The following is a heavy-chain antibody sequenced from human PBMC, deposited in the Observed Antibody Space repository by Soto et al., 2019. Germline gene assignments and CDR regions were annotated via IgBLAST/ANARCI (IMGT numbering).Heavy chain of an antibody. CDR3: AKEYGQDAPTWSGYTFGGDSYYYMDV. CDR2: ISWNSGSI. J-gene: IGHJ6*03. V-gene: IGHV3-9*01. CDR1: GFTFDDYA. D-gene: IGHD3-3*01. Sequence: HPGGSLRLSCAASGFTFDDYAMHWVRQAPGKGLEWVSGISWNSGSIGYADSVKGRFTISRDNAKNSLYLQMNSLRAEDTALYYCAKEYGQDAPTWSGYTFGGDSYYYMDVWGKGTTVTVSS.